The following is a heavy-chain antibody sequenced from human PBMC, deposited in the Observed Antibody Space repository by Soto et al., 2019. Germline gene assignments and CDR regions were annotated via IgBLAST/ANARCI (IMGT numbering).Heavy chain of an antibody. CDR1: GDTFSSYT. CDR3: ARDRDDYGDYGNAFDI. CDR2: IIPILGIA. V-gene: IGHV1-69*08. D-gene: IGHD4-17*01. J-gene: IGHJ3*02. Sequence: QVQLVQSGAEVKKPGSSVKVSCKASGDTFSSYTISWVRQAPGQGLEWMGRIIPILGIANYAQKFQGRVTITADKSTSTAYMELSSLRSEDTAVYYCARDRDDYGDYGNAFDIWGQGTMVTVSS.